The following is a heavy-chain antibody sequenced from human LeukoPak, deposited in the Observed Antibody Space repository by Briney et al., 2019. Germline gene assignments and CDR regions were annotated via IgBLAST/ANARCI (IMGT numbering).Heavy chain of an antibody. Sequence: GASVKVSCKASGYNFNNYDINWVRQATGQGLEWMGWMHPNSGATAYAQKFQGRVTMTRDTSISTAYMELSSLRSEDTAVYYCARVSSDSSGNKINFDYWGHGTLVTVSS. V-gene: IGHV1-8*01. CDR1: GYNFNNYD. J-gene: IGHJ4*01. D-gene: IGHD3-22*01. CDR3: ARVSSDSSGNKINFDY. CDR2: MHPNSGAT.